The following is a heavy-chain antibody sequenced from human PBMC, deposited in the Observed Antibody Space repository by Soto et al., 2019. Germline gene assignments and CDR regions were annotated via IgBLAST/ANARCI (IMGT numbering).Heavy chain of an antibody. CDR2: ISYDGSNK. Sequence: QVPLVESGGGVVQPGRSLRLSCAASGFTFSSYGMHWVRQAPGKGLEWVAVISYDGSNKYYADSVKGRFTISRDNSXRALYXXMNNLRAEDTAVYYCAKVSGSGSYYIRRDYYGMDVWGQGTTVTVSS. CDR1: GFTFSSYG. CDR3: AKVSGSGSYYIRRDYYGMDV. J-gene: IGHJ6*02. V-gene: IGHV3-30*18. D-gene: IGHD3-10*01.